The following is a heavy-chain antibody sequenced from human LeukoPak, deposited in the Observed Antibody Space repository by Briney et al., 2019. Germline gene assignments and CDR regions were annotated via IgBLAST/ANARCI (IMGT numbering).Heavy chain of an antibody. CDR1: GFTFRNYV. CDR3: AREGYYGSGSPPSLYLDY. J-gene: IGHJ4*02. Sequence: GGSLRLSCAASGFTFRNYVIHWVRQAPGKGLEWVAVTSSDLNVKLYADSVKGRFTISRDNSRSTLYLQMNTLRPEDTAIYYCAREGYYGSGSPPSLYLDYWGQGTLVTVSS. D-gene: IGHD3-10*01. V-gene: IGHV3-30-3*01. CDR2: TSSDLNVK.